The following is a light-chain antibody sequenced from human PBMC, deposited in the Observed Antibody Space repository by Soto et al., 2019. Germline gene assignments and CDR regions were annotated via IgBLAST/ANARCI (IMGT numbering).Light chain of an antibody. V-gene: IGKV3-20*01. Sequence: EILLTQSPCTLSLSAGERATLSCRASQSVSYYLAWYQQKPGQAPRLLIYDASSRATGVPDRLSGSESGTDFTLTISRLEPEYFAMYYCQQYGTSSTFGGGTKVDIK. J-gene: IGKJ4*01. CDR2: DAS. CDR1: QSVSYY. CDR3: QQYGTSST.